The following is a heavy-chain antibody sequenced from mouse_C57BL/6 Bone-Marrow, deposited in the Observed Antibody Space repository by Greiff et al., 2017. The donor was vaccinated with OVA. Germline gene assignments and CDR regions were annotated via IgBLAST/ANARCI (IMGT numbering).Heavy chain of an antibody. Sequence: VKLMESGPGLVAPSQSLSITCTVSGFSLTSYGVDWVRQSPGKGLEWLGVIWGVGSTNYNSALKSRLSISKDNSKSQVFLKMNRLQTYDTAMYYCASGYSAWFAYWGQGTLVTVSA. J-gene: IGHJ3*01. CDR1: GFSLTSYG. CDR3: ASGYSAWFAY. V-gene: IGHV2-6*01. D-gene: IGHD2-12*01. CDR2: IWGVGST.